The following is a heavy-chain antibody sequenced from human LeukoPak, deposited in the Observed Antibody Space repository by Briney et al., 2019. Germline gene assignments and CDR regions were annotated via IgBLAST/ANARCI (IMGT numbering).Heavy chain of an antibody. Sequence: SETLSLTCTVSGGSISSSSYYWGWIRQPPGKALEWIGSIYYSGSNYYNPSLKSRVAISVDTSKNQFSLKLSSVTAADTAVYYCARQGLRVGDVWGQGTTVSVSS. D-gene: IGHD3-10*01. CDR1: GGSISSSSYY. CDR2: IYYSGSN. CDR3: ARQGLRVGDV. V-gene: IGHV4-39*01. J-gene: IGHJ6*02.